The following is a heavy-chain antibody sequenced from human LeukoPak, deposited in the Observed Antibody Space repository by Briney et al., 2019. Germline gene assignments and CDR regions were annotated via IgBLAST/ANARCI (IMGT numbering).Heavy chain of an antibody. J-gene: IGHJ5*02. CDR3: ASGNPSSSPSFDP. CDR2: ISSSSSYI. D-gene: IGHD6-6*01. CDR1: GFTFSSYS. V-gene: IGHV3-21*01. Sequence: GGSLRLFCATSGFTFSSYSMNWVRQAPGKGLEGVSCISSSSSYIYYADSVKGRFTISRDNAKNSLYLQINSLRAEDTAVYYCASGNPSSSPSFDPWGQGTLVTVPS.